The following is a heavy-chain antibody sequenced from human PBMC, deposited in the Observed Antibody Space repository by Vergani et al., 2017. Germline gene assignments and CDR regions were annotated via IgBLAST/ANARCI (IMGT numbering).Heavy chain of an antibody. V-gene: IGHV3-33*01. Sequence: VQLVESGGGLVQPGGSLRLSCTPSSFKLGDYGMHWVRHAPGRGLEWVSMTWYEGNNNYYADSVKGRFTISKDISKNTLYLQMNSLRGDDTAVYYCASETRNTPSSLDYWGQGTLVTVSS. CDR3: ASETRNTPSSLDY. J-gene: IGHJ4*02. D-gene: IGHD2-2*02. CDR1: SFKLGDYG. CDR2: TWYEGNNN.